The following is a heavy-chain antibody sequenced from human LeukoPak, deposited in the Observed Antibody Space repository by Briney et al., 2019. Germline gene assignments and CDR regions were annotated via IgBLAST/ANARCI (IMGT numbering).Heavy chain of an antibody. CDR1: GFTFSSYA. J-gene: IGHJ4*02. CDR3: ARDGGRAIVAVPAARGYFDY. V-gene: IGHV3-30-3*01. D-gene: IGHD2-2*01. Sequence: PGRSLRLSCAASGFTFSSYAMHWVRQAPGKGLEWVAVIPYDGSNKYYADSVKGRFTISRDNSKNTLYLQMNSLRAEDTAVYYCARDGGRAIVAVPAARGYFDYWGQGTLVTVSS. CDR2: IPYDGSNK.